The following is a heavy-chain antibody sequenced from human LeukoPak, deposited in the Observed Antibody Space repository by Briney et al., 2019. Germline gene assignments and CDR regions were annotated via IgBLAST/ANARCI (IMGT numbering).Heavy chain of an antibody. D-gene: IGHD2-2*01. CDR3: ARRKSYSTSFDY. CDR1: GGSISSSSYY. CDR2: IYYSGST. J-gene: IGHJ4*02. V-gene: IGHV4-61*05. Sequence: PSETLSLTCTVSGGSISSSSYYWGWIRQPPGKGLEWIGSIYYSGSTSYNPSLKSPVTISVGTSKNQFSLKVISVAAADTAVYYCARRKSYSTSFDYWGQGTLVTVSS.